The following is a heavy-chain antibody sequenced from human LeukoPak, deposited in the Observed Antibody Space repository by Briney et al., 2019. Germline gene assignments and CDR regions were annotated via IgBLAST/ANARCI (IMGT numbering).Heavy chain of an antibody. J-gene: IGHJ4*02. Sequence: QPGRSLRLSCAASGFTFSSYGMHWVRQAPGKGLEWVANIKQDGSETYYVDSVKGRFTISRDNAKSSLYLEMNSLTAEDTAVYYCARDHPNIQVVRTAWRVYWGQGILVTVSS. CDR1: GFTFSSYG. CDR2: IKQDGSET. V-gene: IGHV3-7*03. D-gene: IGHD2-8*02. CDR3: ARDHPNIQVVRTAWRVY.